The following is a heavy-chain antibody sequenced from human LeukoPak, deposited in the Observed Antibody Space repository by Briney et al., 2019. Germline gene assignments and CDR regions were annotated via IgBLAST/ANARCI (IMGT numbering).Heavy chain of an antibody. V-gene: IGHV3-30*18. J-gene: IGHJ4*02. CDR3: AKTGQYRALTAGRVYFDY. Sequence: GGSLRLSCAASGFTFSSYGMHWVRQAPGKGLEWVAVISYDGSNKYYADSVKGRFTISRDNSKNTLYLQMNSLRAEDTAVYYCAKTGQYRALTAGRVYFDYWGQGTLVTVSS. CDR1: GFTFSSYG. D-gene: IGHD1-14*01. CDR2: ISYDGSNK.